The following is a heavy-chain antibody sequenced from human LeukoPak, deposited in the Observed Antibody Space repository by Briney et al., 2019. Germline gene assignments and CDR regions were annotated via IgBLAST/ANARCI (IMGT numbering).Heavy chain of an antibody. CDR3: VIDLGDYNDF. CDR1: GITFSSYW. Sequence: GGSLRLSCAVSGITFSSYWMPWVRHDPGRGLLRVSRINTQGTYTNYADSVKGRFTISRDNAKNTLYLQMSSLRADDTAVYYCVIDLGDYNDFWGQGTLVSVSS. J-gene: IGHJ4*02. V-gene: IGHV3-74*01. CDR2: INTQGTYT. D-gene: IGHD2-15*01.